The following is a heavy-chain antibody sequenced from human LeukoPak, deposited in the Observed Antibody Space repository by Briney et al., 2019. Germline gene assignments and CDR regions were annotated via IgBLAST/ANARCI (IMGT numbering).Heavy chain of an antibody. Sequence: NPSETLSLTCTVSGGSISSTIYYWGWIRQPPEKGLEWIGSIYYSGSTYYNPSLKSRVTISVDTSKNQFSLKLSSVTAADTAVYYCATEFYGGNSFDFWGQGTLVTVSS. CDR1: GGSISSTIYY. CDR3: ATEFYGGNSFDF. D-gene: IGHD4-23*01. V-gene: IGHV4-39*07. J-gene: IGHJ4*02. CDR2: IYYSGST.